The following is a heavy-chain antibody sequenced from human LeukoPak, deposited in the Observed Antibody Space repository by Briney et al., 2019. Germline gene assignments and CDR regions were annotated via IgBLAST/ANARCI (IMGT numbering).Heavy chain of an antibody. CDR2: ISSSGSTI. D-gene: IGHD2-2*01. CDR1: GFTFGDYY. Sequence: GGSLRLSCAASGFTFGDYYMSWIRQAPGKGLEWVSYISSSGSTIYYADSVKDRFTISRDNAKNSLYLQMNSLRAEDTAVYYCARDNGYCSSTSCYNNWFDPWGQGTLVTVSS. V-gene: IGHV3-11*01. J-gene: IGHJ5*02. CDR3: ARDNGYCSSTSCYNNWFDP.